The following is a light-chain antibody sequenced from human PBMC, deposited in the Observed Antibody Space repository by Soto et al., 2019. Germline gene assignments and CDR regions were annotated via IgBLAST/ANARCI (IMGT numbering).Light chain of an antibody. J-gene: IGKJ4*01. V-gene: IGKV3-15*01. CDR2: GAS. CDR3: QQYNNWPPGT. Sequence: EIVMTQSPATLSGSPGERATLSCRASQSLRSNLAWYQQKPGQAPRLLIYGASTRATGIPARFSGSGSGTEFTLTISSLQSEDFAIYYCQQYNNWPPGTFGGGTKLEIK. CDR1: QSLRSN.